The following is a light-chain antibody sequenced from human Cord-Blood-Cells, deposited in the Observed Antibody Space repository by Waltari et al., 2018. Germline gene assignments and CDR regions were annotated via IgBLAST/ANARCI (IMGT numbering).Light chain of an antibody. CDR1: QGVSSY. V-gene: IGKV3D-11*01. J-gene: IGKJ2*01. CDR2: DAS. Sequence: EIVLTQSPATLSLSPGERATLSCRASQGVSSYLAWYQQKPAQAPRLLIYDASNRATGIPARFSGSGPGTDFTLTISSLEPEDFAVYYCQQRSNWQYTFGQGTKLEIK. CDR3: QQRSNWQYT.